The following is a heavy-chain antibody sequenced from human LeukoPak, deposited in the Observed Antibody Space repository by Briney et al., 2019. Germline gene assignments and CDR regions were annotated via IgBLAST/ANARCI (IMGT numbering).Heavy chain of an antibody. J-gene: IGHJ5*02. CDR1: GGSLSSSSYY. Sequence: PSETLSLTCTVSGGSLSSSSYYWGWIRQPPGKGLEWIGSIYYSGSTYYNPSLKSRVTISVDTSKNQFSLKLSSVTAADTAVYYCARQFGGWFDPWGQGTLVTVSS. V-gene: IGHV4-39*01. CDR3: ARQFGGWFDP. CDR2: IYYSGST. D-gene: IGHD3-16*01.